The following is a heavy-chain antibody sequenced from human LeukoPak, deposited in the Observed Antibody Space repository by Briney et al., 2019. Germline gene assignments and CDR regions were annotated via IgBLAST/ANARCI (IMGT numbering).Heavy chain of an antibody. CDR1: GFTFSNCG. J-gene: IGHJ4*02. CDR2: IWYDGSYK. CDR3: AKDFYVGPVLARYFDY. V-gene: IGHV3-33*06. Sequence: GGSLRLSCAASGFTFSNCGMHWVRQAPGKGLEWVAVIWYDGSYKYYADSVKGRFTISRDNSKNTLYQQMNSLRVEDTAVYYCAKDFYVGPVLARYFDYWGQGTLVTVSS. D-gene: IGHD2-8*02.